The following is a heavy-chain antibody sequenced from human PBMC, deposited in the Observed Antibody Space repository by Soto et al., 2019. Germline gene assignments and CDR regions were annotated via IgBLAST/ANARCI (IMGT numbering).Heavy chain of an antibody. CDR3: AKADGSGSYYYYYYYMDV. V-gene: IGHV3-23*01. CDR1: GFSFSTYA. Sequence: HPGGSLRLSCAASGFSFSTYAMSWVRQAPGKGLEWVSGISGSGGSTYYADSVKGRFTISRDNSKNTLYLQMNSLRAEDTAVYYCAKADGSGSYYYYYYYMDVWGKGTTVTVSS. D-gene: IGHD3-10*01. CDR2: ISGSGGST. J-gene: IGHJ6*03.